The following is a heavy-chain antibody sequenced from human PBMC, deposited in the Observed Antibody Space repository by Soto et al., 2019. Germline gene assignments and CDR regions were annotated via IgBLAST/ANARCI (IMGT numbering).Heavy chain of an antibody. CDR1: GGSFSGYY. CDR2: INHSGST. J-gene: IGHJ5*02. D-gene: IGHD2-15*01. V-gene: IGHV4-34*01. Sequence: SETLSLTCAVYGGSFSGYYWSWIRRPPGKGLEWIGEINHSGSTNYNPSLKSRVTISVDTSKNQFSLKLSSVTAADTAVYYCARGQDVVVVAATRAFDPWGQGTLVTVSS. CDR3: ARGQDVVVVAATRAFDP.